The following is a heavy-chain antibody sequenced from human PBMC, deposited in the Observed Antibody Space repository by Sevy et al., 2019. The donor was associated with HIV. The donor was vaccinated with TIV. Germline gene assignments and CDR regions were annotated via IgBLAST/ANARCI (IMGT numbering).Heavy chain of an antibody. CDR3: AKDTIVVVGEALDV. Sequence: GGSLRLSCAVSGFTFSNYAMSWVRQAPEKGLEWVSAISGRDTGTYYSASVKGRFTISRDNSKNTLYLQMNSLRAEDSALYYCAKDTIVVVGEALDVWGRGTMVTVSS. J-gene: IGHJ3*01. D-gene: IGHD3-22*01. CDR1: GFTFSNYA. V-gene: IGHV3-23*01. CDR2: ISGRDTGT.